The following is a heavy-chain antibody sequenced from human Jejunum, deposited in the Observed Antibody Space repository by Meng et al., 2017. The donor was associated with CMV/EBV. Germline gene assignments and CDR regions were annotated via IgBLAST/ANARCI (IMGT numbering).Heavy chain of an antibody. CDR2: MNPDSTNT. J-gene: IGHJ4*02. Sequence: KAAGYTFTSYNINWLRQAPGQRLELMGWMNPDSTNTGYAQQLQGRVTMTRDTSISTAYMELSSLKSEDTAWYYCVRGLIRGVLSFDYWGQGTLVTVSS. D-gene: IGHD3-10*01. V-gene: IGHV1-8*01. CDR1: GYTFTSYN. CDR3: VRGLIRGVLSFDY.